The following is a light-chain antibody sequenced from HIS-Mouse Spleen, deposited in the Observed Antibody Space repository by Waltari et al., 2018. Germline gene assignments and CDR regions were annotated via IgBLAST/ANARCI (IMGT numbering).Light chain of an antibody. CDR1: SGSIASNY. V-gene: IGLV6-57*02. CDR2: AVN. Sequence: NFMLTQPHSVSESPGKTVTISCTGSSGSIASNYVQWYQQRPGSAPTTVNYAVNQRPSGVPDRFSGSIDSSSNSASLTIAGLKTEDEADYYCQSYDSSNVVFGGGTKLTVL. CDR3: QSYDSSNVV. J-gene: IGLJ2*01.